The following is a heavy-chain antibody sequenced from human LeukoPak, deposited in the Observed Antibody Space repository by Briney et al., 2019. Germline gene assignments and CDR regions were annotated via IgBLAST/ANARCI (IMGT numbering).Heavy chain of an antibody. CDR3: AKDNYDSSGYFDY. CDR1: GFTFSSYA. J-gene: IGHJ4*02. Sequence: PGRSLRLSCAASGFTFSSYAMHWVRQAPGKGLEWVAVISYDGSNKYYADSVKGRFTISRDNSKNTLYLQMNSLRAEDTAVYYCAKDNYDSSGYFDYWGQGTLVTVSS. CDR2: ISYDGSNK. V-gene: IGHV3-30*04. D-gene: IGHD3-22*01.